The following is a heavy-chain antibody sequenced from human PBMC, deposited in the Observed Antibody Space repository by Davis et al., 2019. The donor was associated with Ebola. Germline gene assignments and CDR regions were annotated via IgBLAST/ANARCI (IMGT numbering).Heavy chain of an antibody. CDR3: ARSRSFYFDY. V-gene: IGHV3-11*06. CDR2: MSTSDDTFT. CDR1: GLTFTNYY. Sequence: GGSLRPSCVASGLTFTNYYMAWLRQAPGKGPEWISHMSTSDDTFTKYSDSVRGRFTISRDNARNSVFLQMDSVTVEDTAVYYCARSRSFYFDYWGQGSLVTVAS. J-gene: IGHJ4*02.